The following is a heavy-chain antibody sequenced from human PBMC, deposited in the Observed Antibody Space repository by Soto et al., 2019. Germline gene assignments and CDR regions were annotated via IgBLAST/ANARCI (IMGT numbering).Heavy chain of an antibody. D-gene: IGHD1-26*01. CDR3: AKDGRRWDLPADY. V-gene: IGHV3-23*01. Sequence: GSLRRSWAASGFTFSSYAMSWVRQAPGKGLEWVSAISGGGGSTYYADSVKGRFTISRDNSKNTLYLQMNSLRAEDTAVYYCAKDGRRWDLPADYWGQGALVTVSS. CDR1: GFTFSSYA. CDR2: ISGGGGST. J-gene: IGHJ4*02.